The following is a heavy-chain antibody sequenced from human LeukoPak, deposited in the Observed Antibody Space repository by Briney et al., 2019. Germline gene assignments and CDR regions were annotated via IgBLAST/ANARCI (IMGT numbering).Heavy chain of an antibody. V-gene: IGHV4-34*01. CDR2: INHSGST. CDR3: ARRGYYGSGSYYNLHNWFDP. D-gene: IGHD3-10*01. J-gene: IGHJ5*02. CDR1: GGSFSGYY. Sequence: PSETLSLTCAVYGGSFSGYYWSWIRQPPGKGLEWIGEINHSGSTNYNPSLKSRVTISVDTSKNQFSLKLSSVTAADTAVYYCARRGYYGSGSYYNLHNWFDPWGQGTLVTVSS.